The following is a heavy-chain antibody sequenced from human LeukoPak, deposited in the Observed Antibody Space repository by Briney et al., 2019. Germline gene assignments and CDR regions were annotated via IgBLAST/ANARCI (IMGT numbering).Heavy chain of an antibody. CDR2: IYYSGST. V-gene: IGHV4-59*01. CDR3: ARGRYDFWSGYYVDGMDV. J-gene: IGHJ6*02. D-gene: IGHD3-3*01. Sequence: SETLSLTCTVSGGSISSYYWSWIRQPPGKGLEWIGYIYYSGSTNYNPSLKSRVTISVDTSKNQFSLKLSSVTAGDTAVYYCARGRYDFWSGYYVDGMDVWGQGTTVTVSS. CDR1: GGSISSYY.